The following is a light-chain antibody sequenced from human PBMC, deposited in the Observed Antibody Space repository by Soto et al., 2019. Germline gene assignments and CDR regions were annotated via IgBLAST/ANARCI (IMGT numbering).Light chain of an antibody. Sequence: EIVMTHSPATLSVSPWEIVTLSCRASQSVSSNLAWYQQKPGQSPRLLIYGASTRATGIPARFSGSGSGTEFTLTISSLQSEDFAVYYCQQYINLWTFGQGTKVDIK. CDR1: QSVSSN. CDR2: GAS. CDR3: QQYINLWT. J-gene: IGKJ1*01. V-gene: IGKV3-15*01.